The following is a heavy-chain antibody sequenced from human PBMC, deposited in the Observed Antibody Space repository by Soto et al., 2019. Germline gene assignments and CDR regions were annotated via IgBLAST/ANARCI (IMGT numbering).Heavy chain of an antibody. J-gene: IGHJ4*02. D-gene: IGHD3-3*01. CDR1: GFTFSSYA. V-gene: IGHV3-23*01. CDR3: AKKVRSGELRFSEWLLQPDY. CDR2: ISGSGGST. Sequence: VGSLRLSCADSGFTFSSYAMSWVRQAPGKGLEWVSAISGSGGSTYYADSVKGRFTISRDNSKNTLYLQMNSLRAEDTAVYYCAKKVRSGELRFSEWLLQPDYWGQGTLVTVSS.